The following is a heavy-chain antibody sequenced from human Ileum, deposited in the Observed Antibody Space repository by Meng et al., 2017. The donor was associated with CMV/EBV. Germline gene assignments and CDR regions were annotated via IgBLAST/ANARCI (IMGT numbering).Heavy chain of an antibody. D-gene: IGHD3-10*01. V-gene: IGHV3-7*01. CDR2: IKQGGSEK. J-gene: IGHJ6*02. Sequence: ESLKISCAASGFTSSNSWMIWVRQAPGKGLEWVASIKQGGSEKYYVDSVKGRFTISRDDAKNSLYLQMNSLRVEDTAVYYCARDKTHGSGSYHNYYGMDVWGQGTTVTVSS. CDR3: ARDKTHGSGSYHNYYGMDV. CDR1: GFTSSNSW.